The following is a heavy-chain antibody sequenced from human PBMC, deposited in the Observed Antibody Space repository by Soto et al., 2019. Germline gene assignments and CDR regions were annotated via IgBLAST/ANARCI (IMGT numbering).Heavy chain of an antibody. D-gene: IGHD3-22*01. V-gene: IGHV3-11*01. Sequence: PGGSLRLSCAASGFTFNIYAMSWIRQAPGKGLEWVSYISSSGSTIYYADSVKGRFTISRDNAKNSLYLQMNSLRAEDTAVYYCARERGYYDSSGYYLIRVTHDYYGMDVWGQGTTVTVSS. CDR1: GFTFNIYA. CDR3: ARERGYYDSSGYYLIRVTHDYYGMDV. CDR2: ISSSGSTI. J-gene: IGHJ6*02.